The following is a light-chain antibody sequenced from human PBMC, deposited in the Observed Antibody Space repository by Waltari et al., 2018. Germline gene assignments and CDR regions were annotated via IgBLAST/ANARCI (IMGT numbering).Light chain of an antibody. CDR3: QQSYTSPRT. Sequence: DIQLTQSPSSLSASVGDRVTITCRTSQIINSYLNWFQQKLGKAPQLLIFDASSVQRGVPSRFSGSGSGTDFTLTISSLQPEDFATYYCQQSYTSPRTFGQGTKV. V-gene: IGKV1-39*01. J-gene: IGKJ1*01. CDR2: DAS. CDR1: QIINSY.